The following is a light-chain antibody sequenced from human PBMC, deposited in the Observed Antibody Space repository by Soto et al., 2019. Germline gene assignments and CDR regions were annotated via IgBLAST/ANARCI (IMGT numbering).Light chain of an antibody. CDR3: ISYSISTAYL. CDR2: EVN. J-gene: IGLJ1*01. CDR1: SSDVGGYDY. V-gene: IGLV2-14*01. Sequence: QSALTQPASVSGSPGQSITISCTGTSSDVGGYDYVSWYQLHPGKAPKLMVFEVNNRPSGVSYRFSGSKSGNTASLTISGLQAEDEADYFCISYSISTAYLFGTGTKLTVL.